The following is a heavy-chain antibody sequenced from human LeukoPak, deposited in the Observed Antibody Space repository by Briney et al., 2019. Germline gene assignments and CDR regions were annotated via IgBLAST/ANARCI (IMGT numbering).Heavy chain of an antibody. V-gene: IGHV1-18*01. CDR1: GYTFTSYC. D-gene: IGHD6-13*01. CDR3: ARGQQLVRGWFDP. CDR2: ISAYNGNT. Sequence: ASVKVSCKASGYTFTSYCSSWVRQAPGQGREGIGGISAYNGNTNYAQKIQGRVTMTTDKSTSTAYMELRSLRSEDTAVYYCARGQQLVRGWFDPWGQGTLVTVSS. J-gene: IGHJ5*02.